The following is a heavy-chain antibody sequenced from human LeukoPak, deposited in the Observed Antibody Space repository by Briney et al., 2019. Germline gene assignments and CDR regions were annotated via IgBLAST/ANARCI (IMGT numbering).Heavy chain of an antibody. D-gene: IGHD6-13*01. V-gene: IGHV3-23*01. CDR1: GVTFSSYA. J-gene: IGHJ3*02. Sequence: GGSLRLSCAASGVTFSSYAMSWVRKAPGKGLEWVSAISSSGSSTYYADSAKGRFTISRDNTTNTLYLQMNSLRAEDTAVYYCAKDNVAAAGPDAFDIWGQGTMFTVSS. CDR3: AKDNVAAAGPDAFDI. CDR2: ISSSGSST.